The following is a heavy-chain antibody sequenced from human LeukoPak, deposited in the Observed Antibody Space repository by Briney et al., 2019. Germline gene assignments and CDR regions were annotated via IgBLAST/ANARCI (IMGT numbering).Heavy chain of an antibody. Sequence: GGSLRLSCAASGFTVSSYAMSWVRQAPGKGLEWVSGISGSGGDTYYADSVKGRFTISRDNSKNTLYLQMNSLRAEDTAVYYCATGPATVIASNFDFWGQGTLVTGSS. CDR1: GFTVSSYA. D-gene: IGHD4-17*01. J-gene: IGHJ4*02. CDR2: ISGSGGDT. V-gene: IGHV3-23*01. CDR3: ATGPATVIASNFDF.